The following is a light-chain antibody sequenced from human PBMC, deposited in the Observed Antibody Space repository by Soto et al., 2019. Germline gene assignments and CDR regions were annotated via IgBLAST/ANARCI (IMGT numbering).Light chain of an antibody. V-gene: IGLV2-14*01. Sequence: QSALTQPASVSGSPGQSITISCTGTSSDVGGYNYVSWYHQHPGKAPKLMIYDVSNRPSGVSNRFSGSKSGNTASLTISGLQAEDEADYYCSSYTSSSPYVFGTGTKLTVL. CDR2: DVS. J-gene: IGLJ1*01. CDR1: SSDVGGYNY. CDR3: SSYTSSSPYV.